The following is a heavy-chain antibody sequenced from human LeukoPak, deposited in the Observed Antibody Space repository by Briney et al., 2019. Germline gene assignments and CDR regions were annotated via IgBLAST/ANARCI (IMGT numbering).Heavy chain of an antibody. J-gene: IGHJ3*02. CDR3: AREGWDLNALDI. D-gene: IGHD1-26*01. CDR2: IGTAGDT. Sequence: PGGSLRLSCAASGFTFSSYDMHWVRQATGKGLEWVSAIGTAGDTYYPGSVKGRFTISRDNAKNSLYLQMDSLRVEDTAVYYCAREGWDLNALDIWGQGTMVTVSP. V-gene: IGHV3-13*01. CDR1: GFTFSSYD.